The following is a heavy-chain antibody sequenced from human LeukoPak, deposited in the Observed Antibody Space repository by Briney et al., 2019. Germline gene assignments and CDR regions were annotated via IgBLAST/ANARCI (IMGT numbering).Heavy chain of an antibody. Sequence: PSETLSLTCTVSGGSISNFYWGWIRQPAGKGLECIGCIFSDENTKYNPTLNPSLTTPVSMSADTHKIQISLKLPSVTAADTAVYYCARDSPAGYIRRQEHYYYSIDVWGKGTTVTVSS. D-gene: IGHD5-18*01. CDR1: GGSISNFY. V-gene: IGHV4-4*07. J-gene: IGHJ6*03. CDR2: IFSDENT. CDR3: ARDSPAGYIRRQEHYYYSIDV.